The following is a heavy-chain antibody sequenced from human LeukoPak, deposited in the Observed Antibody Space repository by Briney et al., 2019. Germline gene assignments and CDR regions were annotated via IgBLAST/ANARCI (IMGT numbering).Heavy chain of an antibody. J-gene: IGHJ1*01. D-gene: IGHD6-19*01. CDR3: ARSHSSGWVY. CDR1: GYTFTSYW. V-gene: IGHV5-51*01. CDR2: MSPGDSDI. Sequence: GESLKISCKGFGYTFTSYWIGWVRQMPGKGLEWMGIMSPGDSDIRYSPSFRGQVTISADTSISTAYLQWSSLKASDTAMYYCARSHSSGWVYWGQGTLVTVSS.